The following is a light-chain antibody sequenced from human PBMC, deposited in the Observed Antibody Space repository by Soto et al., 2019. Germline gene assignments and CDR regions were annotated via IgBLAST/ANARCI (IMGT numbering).Light chain of an antibody. J-gene: IGLJ2*01. Sequence: QSVLTQPPSASGTPGQRVTISCSGSSSNIGSNYVYWYQQLPGTAPKLLIYRNNQRPSGVPDRFSGSKSGTSASLAISGLRSEDEADYYGAAWDDSLRRVFGGGTQLTVL. CDR1: SSNIGSNY. V-gene: IGLV1-47*01. CDR3: AAWDDSLRRV. CDR2: RNN.